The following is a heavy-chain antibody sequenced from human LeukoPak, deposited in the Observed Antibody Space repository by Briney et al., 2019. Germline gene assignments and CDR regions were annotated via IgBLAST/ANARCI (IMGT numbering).Heavy chain of an antibody. Sequence: SETLSLTCTVSGGSISSSSYYWDWIRQPPGKGLEWIGSISCSGTTYYNPSLKSRVTISVDTSKNQFSLKLISVAAADTAVYYCAIQRYYYGSGSYRPLDYWGQGTLVTVSS. J-gene: IGHJ4*02. CDR3: AIQRYYYGSGSYRPLDY. V-gene: IGHV4-39*01. D-gene: IGHD3-10*01. CDR2: ISCSGTT. CDR1: GGSISSSSYY.